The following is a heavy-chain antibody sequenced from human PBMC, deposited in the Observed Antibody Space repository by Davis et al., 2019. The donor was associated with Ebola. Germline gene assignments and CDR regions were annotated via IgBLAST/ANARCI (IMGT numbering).Heavy chain of an antibody. CDR1: GFTFSSYW. V-gene: IGHV3-15*01. CDR2: LRSGTR. Sequence: GGSLRLSCAASGFTFSSYWMNWVRQAPGKGLEWVGRLRSGTRDYAAPVKGRFSISTDDSTNTLYLQMNSLRPEDTAVYYCSTSYDLYYYQGLDVWGQGTTVTVS. J-gene: IGHJ6*02. CDR3: STSYDLYYYQGLDV. D-gene: IGHD3-3*01.